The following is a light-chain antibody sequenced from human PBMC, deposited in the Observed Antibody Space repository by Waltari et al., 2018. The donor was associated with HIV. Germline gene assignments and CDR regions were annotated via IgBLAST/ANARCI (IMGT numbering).Light chain of an antibody. CDR1: NSDIGTYT. CDR3: ATWDDSLNGWV. CDR2: TNS. V-gene: IGLV1-44*01. J-gene: IGLJ3*02. Sequence: SVLTQPPSASETPGQRVTISCSGSNSDIGTYTVNWYQQLPGTAPKLLIYTNSLRPSGVPDRFSCSKSGTSASLAISGLQSEDEADYHCATWDDSLNGWVFGGGTKLTVL.